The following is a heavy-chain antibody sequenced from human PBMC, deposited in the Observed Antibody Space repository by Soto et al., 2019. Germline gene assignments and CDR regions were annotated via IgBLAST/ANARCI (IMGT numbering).Heavy chain of an antibody. V-gene: IGHV3-7*01. CDR2: IKGDGSEK. CDR3: ATSLI. Sequence: EVQLVESGGGLVQPGGSLRLSCAASGFTFRTYWMNWVRQAPGKGLEWVANIKGDGSEKYYVDPVKGRFTISRDNAMNSLYLPMHSLRAENTAVYYCATSLIRGQGALVTVSS. J-gene: IGHJ4*02. CDR1: GFTFRTYW. D-gene: IGHD6-6*01.